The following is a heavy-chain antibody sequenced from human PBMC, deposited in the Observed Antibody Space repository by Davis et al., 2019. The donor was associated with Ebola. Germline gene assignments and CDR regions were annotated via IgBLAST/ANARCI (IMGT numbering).Heavy chain of an antibody. V-gene: IGHV4-61*01. D-gene: IGHD5-12*01. Sequence: MPSETLSLTCTVSGGSVSSGSYYWSWIRQPPGKGLEWIGYIYYSGSTDYNPSLKSRVTISLDTSKNQFSLKLNSVTAADTAVYYCARSGYSGYDPRINFVYWGQGTLVTVSS. J-gene: IGHJ4*02. CDR3: ARSGYSGYDPRINFVY. CDR1: GGSVSSGSYY. CDR2: IYYSGST.